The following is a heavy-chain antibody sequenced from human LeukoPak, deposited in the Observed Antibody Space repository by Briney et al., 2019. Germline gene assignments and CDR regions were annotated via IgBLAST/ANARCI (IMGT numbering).Heavy chain of an antibody. D-gene: IGHD3-3*01. CDR1: GFSFSSYG. Sequence: PGGSLRLSCAASGFSFSSYGMHWVRQAPGKGLEWVAYIRYDGINEYYADSVKGRFTISRDLSKNTLFLQMNSLRPEDTAVYYCSKDRGVFGVAYSLDYWGQGTLVTVSS. CDR2: IRYDGINE. V-gene: IGHV3-30*02. CDR3: SKDRGVFGVAYSLDY. J-gene: IGHJ4*02.